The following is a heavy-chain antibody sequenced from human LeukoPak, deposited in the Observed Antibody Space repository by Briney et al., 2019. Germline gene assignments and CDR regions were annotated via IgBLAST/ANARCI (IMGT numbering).Heavy chain of an antibody. Sequence: SSETLSLTCAVYGGSFSGYYWSWIRQPPGKGLEWIGEINHSGSTNYNPSLKSRVTISVDTSKNQFSLKLSSVTAADAAVYYCAMYHEYGDYNYWGQGTLVTVSS. D-gene: IGHD4-17*01. J-gene: IGHJ4*02. CDR3: AMYHEYGDYNY. V-gene: IGHV4-34*01. CDR2: INHSGST. CDR1: GGSFSGYY.